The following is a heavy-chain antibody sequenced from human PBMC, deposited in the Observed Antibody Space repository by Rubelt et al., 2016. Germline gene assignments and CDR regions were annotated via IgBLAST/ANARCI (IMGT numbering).Heavy chain of an antibody. CDR2: FDPEDGET. V-gene: IGHV1-24*01. J-gene: IGHJ6*02. D-gene: IGHD3-10*01. Sequence: QVQLVQSGAEVKKPGASVKVSCKVSGYTLTELSMHWVRQAHGKGLGGKGGFDPEDGETIYAHNVNVRVTMATDASTSPASMELWSLRSDDTAVYYCATLWSSYRTEPPTGMDVWGQGTTVPVSS. CDR1: GYTLTELS. CDR3: ATLWSSYRTEPPTGMDV.